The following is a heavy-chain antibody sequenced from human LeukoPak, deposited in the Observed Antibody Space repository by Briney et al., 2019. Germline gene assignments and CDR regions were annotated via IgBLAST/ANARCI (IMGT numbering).Heavy chain of an antibody. CDR1: GGSFSGYY. CDR2: INHSGST. D-gene: IGHD3-10*01. V-gene: IGHV4-34*01. Sequence: SETLSLTCAVYGGSFSGYYWSWIRQPPGKGLEWIGEINHSGSTNYNPSLKSRVTISVDTSKNQFSLKLSSVTAADTAVYYCARGWYYYGSGSYSFGMDVWGKGTAVTVSS. J-gene: IGHJ6*04. CDR3: ARGWYYYGSGSYSFGMDV.